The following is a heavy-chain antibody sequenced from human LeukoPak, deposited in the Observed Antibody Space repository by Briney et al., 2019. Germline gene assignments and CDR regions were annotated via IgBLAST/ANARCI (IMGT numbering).Heavy chain of an antibody. V-gene: IGHV3-74*03. CDR1: GFTFSTYW. D-gene: IGHD4-17*01. CDR2: LSGDGSST. Sequence: GGSLRLSCVASGFTFSTYWMHWVRQAPGKGLLWVSRLSGDGSSTKYADSLKGRFTISRDNAKNILYLQMNSLRAGDTAVYFCARASTTVPNLLDNWGQGTLVTVSS. J-gene: IGHJ4*02. CDR3: ARASTTVPNLLDN.